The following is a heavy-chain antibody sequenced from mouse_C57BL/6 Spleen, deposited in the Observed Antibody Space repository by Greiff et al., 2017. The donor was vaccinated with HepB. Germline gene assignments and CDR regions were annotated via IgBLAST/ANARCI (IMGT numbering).Heavy chain of an antibody. Sequence: LQESGPGLVAPSQSLSITCTVSGFSLTSYAISWVRQPPGKGLEWLGVIWTGGGTNYNSALKSRLSISKDNSKSQVFLKMNSLQTDDTARYYCARGEGIYYYGSSSFSMAYWGQGTLVTVSA. CDR2: IWTGGGT. V-gene: IGHV2-9-1*01. J-gene: IGHJ3*01. D-gene: IGHD1-1*01. CDR3: ARGEGIYYYGSSSFSMAY. CDR1: GFSLTSYA.